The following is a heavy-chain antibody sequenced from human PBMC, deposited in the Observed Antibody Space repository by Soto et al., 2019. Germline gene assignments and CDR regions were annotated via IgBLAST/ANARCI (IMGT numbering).Heavy chain of an antibody. J-gene: IGHJ3*02. D-gene: IGHD2-15*01. V-gene: IGHV3-73*01. CDR2: IRSKANSYAT. Sequence: GGSLRLSCAASGFTFSGSAMHWVRQASGKGLEWVGRIRSKANSYATAYAASVKGRFTISRDDSKNTAYLQMNSLKTEDTAVYYCTVLRYCSGGSCYSGDAFDIWGQGTMVTVSS. CDR3: TVLRYCSGGSCYSGDAFDI. CDR1: GFTFSGSA.